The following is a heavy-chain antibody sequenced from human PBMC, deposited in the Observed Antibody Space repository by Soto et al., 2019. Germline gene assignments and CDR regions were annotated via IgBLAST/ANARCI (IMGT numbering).Heavy chain of an antibody. J-gene: IGHJ5*02. Sequence: QVLLQESGPGLVKSSQTLSLTSTVSGGSISSGDYSWSWVRQSPGKGLEWIGHIYNSGITYYNPSLKSRVVISIDTSRNQFSLRLNSLTAADRAVYFCARGVTVFGLVRRFWFDPWGQGTVVTVSS. D-gene: IGHD3-3*01. CDR3: ARGVTVFGLVRRFWFDP. CDR1: GGSISSGDYS. V-gene: IGHV4-30-4*01. CDR2: IYNSGIT.